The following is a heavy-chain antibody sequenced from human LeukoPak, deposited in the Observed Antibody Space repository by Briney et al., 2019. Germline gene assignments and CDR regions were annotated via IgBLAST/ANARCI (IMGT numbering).Heavy chain of an antibody. CDR3: ARGGVYCSGGSCLLNWFDA. CDR1: GYTFTNYG. J-gene: IGHJ5*02. CDR2: ISAYNGDT. Sequence: ASVKVSCKASGYTFTNYGISWVRQAPGQGLEWMGWISAYNGDTNYAQKLQGRVTLTTDTSTSKAYMELRSLRSDDTAVYYCARGGVYCSGGSCLLNWFDAWGQGTLATVSS. D-gene: IGHD2-15*01. V-gene: IGHV1-18*01.